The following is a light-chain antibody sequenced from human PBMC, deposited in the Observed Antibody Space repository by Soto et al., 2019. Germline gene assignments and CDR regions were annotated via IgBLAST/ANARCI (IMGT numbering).Light chain of an antibody. CDR3: SSYRSGSALGV. CDR2: EAS. Sequence: QSVLTQPASVSGSPGQSITISCTGTSSDVGGYDYVSWYQQHAGSGPKLMLFEASNRPSGVSNRFSGSKSGNTASLTISGLQAEDEADYYCSSYRSGSALGVFGTGTKVTVL. V-gene: IGLV2-14*01. J-gene: IGLJ1*01. CDR1: SSDVGGYDY.